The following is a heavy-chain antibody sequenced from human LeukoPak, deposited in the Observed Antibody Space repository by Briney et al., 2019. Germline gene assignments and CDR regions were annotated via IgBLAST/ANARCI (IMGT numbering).Heavy chain of an antibody. V-gene: IGHV1-69*04. CDR3: ARDSKSIAAAGETFFDY. J-gene: IGHJ4*02. Sequence: SVKVSCKASGGTFSSYAISWVRQAPGQGREWMGRIIPILGIANYAQKFQGRVTITADKSTSTAYMELSSLRSEDTAVYYCARDSKSIAAAGETFFDYWGQGTLVTVPS. CDR1: GGTFSSYA. D-gene: IGHD6-13*01. CDR2: IIPILGIA.